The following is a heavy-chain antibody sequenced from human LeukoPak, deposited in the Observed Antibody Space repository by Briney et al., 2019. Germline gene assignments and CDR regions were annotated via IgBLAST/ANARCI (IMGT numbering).Heavy chain of an antibody. V-gene: IGHV3-33*01. J-gene: IGHJ6*02. Sequence: PGGSLRLSCAASGFTFSSYGMHWVRQAPGKGLEWVAVIWYDGSNKYYADSVRGRFTISRDNSKNTLYLQMNSLRAEDTAVYYCARELYSSGWPHYYYYGMDVWGQGTTVTVSS. D-gene: IGHD6-19*01. CDR2: IWYDGSNK. CDR1: GFTFSSYG. CDR3: ARELYSSGWPHYYYYGMDV.